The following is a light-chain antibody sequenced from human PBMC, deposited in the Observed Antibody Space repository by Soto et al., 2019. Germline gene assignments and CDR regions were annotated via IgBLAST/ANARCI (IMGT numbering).Light chain of an antibody. V-gene: IGKV3-11*01. CDR2: DAS. J-gene: IGKJ1*01. CDR3: QQRSNWPWT. CDR1: QSVSSY. Sequence: VLTQCRATLALFRGDRVSLWYGASQSVSSYLAWYQQKPGQAPRLLIYDASNRATGIPARFSGSGSGTDFTLTISSLEPEDFAVYYCQQRSNWPWTFGQGTKVDIK.